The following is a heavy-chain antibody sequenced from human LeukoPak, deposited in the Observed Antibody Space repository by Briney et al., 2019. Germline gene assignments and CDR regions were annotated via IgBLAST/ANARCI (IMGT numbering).Heavy chain of an antibody. CDR1: GFTFSSFS. D-gene: IGHD2-2*01. V-gene: IGHV3-48*04. Sequence: GGSLRLSCAASGFTFSSFSMNWVRQAPGKGLEWVSYIRSGGTNTDYTGSVKGRFTISRDNAKNSLYLQMNSLRAEDTAVYYCARGDCSSSSCYEDYWGQGTLVTVSS. CDR2: IRSGGTNT. CDR3: ARGDCSSSSCYEDY. J-gene: IGHJ4*02.